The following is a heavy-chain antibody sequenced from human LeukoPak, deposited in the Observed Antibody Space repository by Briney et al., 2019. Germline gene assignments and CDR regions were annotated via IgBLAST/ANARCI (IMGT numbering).Heavy chain of an antibody. Sequence: PGGSLRLSCAASGFTFSSYWMSWVRQAPGKGLEWVTNIKQDGSEKYYVDSVKGRFTISRDNAKNSLYLQMNSLRAEDTAVYYCARGSPLAYCGGDCYFGGYYFDYWGQGTLVTVSS. J-gene: IGHJ4*02. D-gene: IGHD2-21*02. CDR2: IKQDGSEK. V-gene: IGHV3-7*01. CDR3: ARGSPLAYCGGDCYFGGYYFDY. CDR1: GFTFSSYW.